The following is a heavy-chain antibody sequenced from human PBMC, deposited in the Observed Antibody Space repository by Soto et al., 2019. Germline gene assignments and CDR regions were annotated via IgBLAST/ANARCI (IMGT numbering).Heavy chain of an antibody. CDR1: GGSFSGYY. J-gene: IGHJ5*02. CDR3: AIGGRGLLGYCNDGSCRNWFDP. CDR2: IHHSGST. V-gene: IGHV4-34*01. Sequence: SETLSLTCVVYGGSFSGYYWSWVRQPPGKGLEWIGEIHHSGSTNYNPSLKSRVTISIDTSRNQLSLKLTSVTAADTAVYYCAIGGRGLLGYCNDGSCRNWFDPWGQGVLVTVSS. D-gene: IGHD2-15*01.